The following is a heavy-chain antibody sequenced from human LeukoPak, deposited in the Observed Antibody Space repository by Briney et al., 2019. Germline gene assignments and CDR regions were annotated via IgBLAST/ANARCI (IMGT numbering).Heavy chain of an antibody. J-gene: IGHJ3*02. Sequence: SVKVSCKASGGTFSSYAISCVRQAPRQGLEWMGGIIPIFGTTNYAQKFQGRVTITTDESTSTSYMELSSLRSEDTAVYYCARAVVRGVIIRGAFDIWGQGTMVTVSS. D-gene: IGHD3-10*01. V-gene: IGHV1-69*05. CDR1: GGTFSSYA. CDR2: IIPIFGTT. CDR3: ARAVVRGVIIRGAFDI.